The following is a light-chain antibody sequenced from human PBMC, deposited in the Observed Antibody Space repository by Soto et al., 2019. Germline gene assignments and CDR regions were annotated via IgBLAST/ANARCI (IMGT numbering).Light chain of an antibody. J-gene: IGKJ1*01. V-gene: IGKV1-9*01. Sequence: IQLTQSPSSLSASVGDRVTITCRASQENSGYLAWYQQTPGKAPKLLIYGVSTLQDGVSSRFSGRGSGTDFSLTFSILESEDFATYYCQNRHWACGPGT. CDR1: QENSGY. CDR3: QNRHWA. CDR2: GVS.